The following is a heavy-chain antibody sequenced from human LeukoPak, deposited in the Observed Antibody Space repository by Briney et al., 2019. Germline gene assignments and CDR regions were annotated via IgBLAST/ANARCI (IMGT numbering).Heavy chain of an antibody. CDR2: INPSGGST. V-gene: IGHV1-46*01. CDR1: GYTXTSYN. CDR3: ARDPYSRGKANYFDN. D-gene: IGHD3-22*01. J-gene: IGHJ4*02. Sequence: ASVKVSCKASGYTXTSYNMHWVRQAPGQGLEWMGIINPSGGSTNYAQKFQGRVTMTRDTSTSTVCMELSSLTSEDTAVYYCARDPYSRGKANYFDNWGQGTLVTVSS.